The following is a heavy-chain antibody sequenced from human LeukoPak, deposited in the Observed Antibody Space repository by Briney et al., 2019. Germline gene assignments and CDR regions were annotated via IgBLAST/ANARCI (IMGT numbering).Heavy chain of an antibody. V-gene: IGHV3-7*03. CDR1: GFTFRGFW. Sequence: GGSLRLSWAVSGFTFRGFWMSWSRQAPGKGLEWVASINSDGSEGYYADVVKGRFTISRDNAKNSLYLQINSLRAEDTAVYYCAKGLSANYFDYWGQGALVTVSS. CDR3: AKGLSANYFDY. D-gene: IGHD1-26*01. J-gene: IGHJ4*02. CDR2: INSDGSEG.